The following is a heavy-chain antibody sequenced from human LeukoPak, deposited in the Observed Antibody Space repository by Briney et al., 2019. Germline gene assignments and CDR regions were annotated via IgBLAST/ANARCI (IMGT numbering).Heavy chain of an antibody. Sequence: ASVTVSCKASGYTFTSYAMHWVRQPPAQRHEWMGWINAGNGNTKYSQKFQGRATITRDTSASTAYMELSSLRSEDTAVYYCARDNGYCSGGSCYTRNWFDPWRQGTLVTVSS. CDR1: GYTFTSYA. CDR2: INAGNGNT. CDR3: ARDNGYCSGGSCYTRNWFDP. V-gene: IGHV1-3*01. J-gene: IGHJ5*02. D-gene: IGHD2-15*01.